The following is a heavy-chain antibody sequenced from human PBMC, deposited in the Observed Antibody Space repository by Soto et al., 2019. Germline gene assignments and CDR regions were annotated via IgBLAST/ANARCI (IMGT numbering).Heavy chain of an antibody. CDR3: ARETQDYDYIWGSYRPNDY. Sequence: EVQLVESGGGLVQPGGSLRLSCAASGFTVSSNYMSWVRQAPGKGLEGVSVIYSGGSTYYADYVKGRFTISRDNSKNTLYLQMNSLRAEDTAVYYCARETQDYDYIWGSYRPNDYWGQGTLVTVSS. V-gene: IGHV3-66*01. CDR1: GFTVSSNY. D-gene: IGHD3-16*02. J-gene: IGHJ4*02. CDR2: IYSGGST.